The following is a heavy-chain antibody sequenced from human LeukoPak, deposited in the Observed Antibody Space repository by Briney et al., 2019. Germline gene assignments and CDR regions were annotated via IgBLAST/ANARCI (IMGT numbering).Heavy chain of an antibody. CDR1: GGSISSSSYY. V-gene: IGHV4-39*07. D-gene: IGHD2-2*01. J-gene: IGHJ4*02. Sequence: SETLSLTCTVSGGSISSSSYYWGWIRQPPGKGLEWIGSIYYSGSTYYNPSLKSRVTISVDTSKNQFSLKLSSATAADTAVYYCARANNQVPIDYWGQGTLVTVSS. CDR2: IYYSGST. CDR3: ARANNQVPIDY.